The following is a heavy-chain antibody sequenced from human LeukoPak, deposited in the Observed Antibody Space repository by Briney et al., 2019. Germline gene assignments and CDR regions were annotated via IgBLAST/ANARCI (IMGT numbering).Heavy chain of an antibody. Sequence: GESPRISCKGSGYSFTSYWIGWVRQMPGKGLEWMGIIYPGDSDTRYSPSFQGQVTISADKSISTAYLQWSSLKASDTAMYYCARSYCGGDCVYYYYYGMDVWGQGTTVTVSS. V-gene: IGHV5-51*01. J-gene: IGHJ6*02. D-gene: IGHD2-21*02. CDR1: GYSFTSYW. CDR3: ARSYCGGDCVYYYYYGMDV. CDR2: IYPGDSDT.